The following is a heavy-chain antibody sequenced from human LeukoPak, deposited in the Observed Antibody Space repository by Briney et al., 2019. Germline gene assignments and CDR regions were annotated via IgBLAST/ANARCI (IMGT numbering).Heavy chain of an antibody. D-gene: IGHD2-21*02. CDR1: GFIFGSYG. CDR2: VWYDGTNK. V-gene: IGHV3-30*02. J-gene: IGHJ6*03. Sequence: GGSLRLSCAASGFIFGSYGMHWVRQAPGKGLEWVAFVWYDGTNKYYADSVKGRFTISRDDSKNTLYLQMNSLRAEDTAVYYCAKDQYFVTGYYSHMDVWGKGTTVTISS. CDR3: AKDQYFVTGYYSHMDV.